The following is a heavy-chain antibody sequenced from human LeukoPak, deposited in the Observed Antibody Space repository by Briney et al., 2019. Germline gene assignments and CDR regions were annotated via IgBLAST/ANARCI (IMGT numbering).Heavy chain of an antibody. CDR1: GFTFSSYG. J-gene: IGHJ4*02. Sequence: QPGGSLRLSCAASGFTFSSYGMHWVRQAPGKGLEWVAVISYDGSNKYYADSVKGRFTISRDNSKNTLYLQMNSLRAEDTAVYYCAKDRMSGSYSGYFDYWGQGTLVTASS. CDR3: AKDRMSGSYSGYFDY. CDR2: ISYDGSNK. D-gene: IGHD1-26*01. V-gene: IGHV3-30*18.